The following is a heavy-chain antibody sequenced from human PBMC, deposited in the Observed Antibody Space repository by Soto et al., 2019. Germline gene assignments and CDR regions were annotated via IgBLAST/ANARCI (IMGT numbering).Heavy chain of an antibody. J-gene: IGHJ6*02. D-gene: IGHD5-12*01. CDR2: IHYSGNT. V-gene: IGHV4-31*03. CDR1: GDSISSSSYY. CDR3: ARDRLMATSGTARYYYGLDV. Sequence: SETLSLTCTVSGDSISSSSYYWSWIRQHPGKGLEWIGYIHYSGNTRYNPSLKSRLTISVDTSKNQFSLRLNSVTAADTAMYFCARDRLMATSGTARYYYGLDVWGQGTTVTVSS.